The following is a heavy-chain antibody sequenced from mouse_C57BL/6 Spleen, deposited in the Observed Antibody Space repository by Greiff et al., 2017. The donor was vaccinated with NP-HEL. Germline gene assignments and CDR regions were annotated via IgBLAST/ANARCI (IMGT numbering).Heavy chain of an antibody. J-gene: IGHJ3*01. Sequence: QVQLKESGPELVKPGASVKISCKASGCSFTSYYMHWVKQRPGQGLEWIGWIYPGSGNTKYNEKFKGKATLTADTSSSTAYMQLSSLTSEDSAVYYCASDYYGSSAWFAYWGQGTLVTVSA. V-gene: IGHV1-66*01. CDR3: ASDYYGSSAWFAY. D-gene: IGHD1-1*01. CDR1: GCSFTSYY. CDR2: IYPGSGNT.